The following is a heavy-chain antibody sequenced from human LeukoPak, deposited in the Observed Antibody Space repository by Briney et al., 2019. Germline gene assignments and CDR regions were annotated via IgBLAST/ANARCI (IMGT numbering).Heavy chain of an antibody. D-gene: IGHD3-3*01. CDR1: GGSISSGGYY. CDR2: IYYSGST. J-gene: IGHJ6*02. Sequence: PSETLSPTCTVSGGSISSGGYYWSWIRQHPGKGLEWIGYIYYSGSTYYNPSLKSRVTISVDTSKNQFSLKLSSVTAADTAVYYCARAPSVESYYYYYGMDVWGQGTTVTVSS. V-gene: IGHV4-31*03. CDR3: ARAPSVESYYYYYGMDV.